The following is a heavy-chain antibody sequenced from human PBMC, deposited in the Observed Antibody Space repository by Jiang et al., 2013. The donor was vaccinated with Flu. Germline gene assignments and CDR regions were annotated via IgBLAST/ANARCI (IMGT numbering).Heavy chain of an antibody. J-gene: IGHJ5*02. CDR2: INPSGGST. V-gene: IGHV1-46*01. Sequence: QLVESGAEVKKPGASVKVSCKASGYTFTSYYMHWVRQAPGQGLEWMGIINPSGGSTSYAQKFQGRVTMTRDTSTSTVYMELSSLRSEDTAVYYCARADYRSNYQQGSWFDPWGQGTLVTVSS. CDR3: ARADYRSNYQQGSWFDP. CDR1: GYTFTSYY. D-gene: IGHD4-11*01.